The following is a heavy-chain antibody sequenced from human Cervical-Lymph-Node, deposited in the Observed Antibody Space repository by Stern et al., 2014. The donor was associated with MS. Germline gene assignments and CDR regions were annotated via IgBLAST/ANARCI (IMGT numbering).Heavy chain of an antibody. V-gene: IGHV1-69*01. D-gene: IGHD4-11*01. J-gene: IGHJ4*02. CDR1: GDTFSSYA. CDR3: ALRRSYYVY. CDR2: LIPFFGAT. Sequence: QMQLVQSGSEVKKPASSVKVSCKPSGDTFSSYALSWVRQAPGQGLEWVGGLIPFFGATRYGQKFQGRVTITPEESTGTAFMELTNLTSDDTAVYYCALRRSYYVYWGLGTLISVSS.